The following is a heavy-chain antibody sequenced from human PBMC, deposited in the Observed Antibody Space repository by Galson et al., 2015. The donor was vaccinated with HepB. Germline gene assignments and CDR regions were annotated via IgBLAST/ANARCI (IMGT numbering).Heavy chain of an antibody. Sequence: SLRLSCAASGFTFSSYWMHWVRQAPGKGLVWVPRINSDGSSTSYADSVKGRFTISRDNAKNTLYLQMNSLSAEDTAVYYCARDTGLAVYYGMDVWGQGTTFTVSS. CDR3: ARDTGLAVYYGMDV. V-gene: IGHV3-74*01. CDR1: GFTFSSYW. J-gene: IGHJ6*02. CDR2: INSDGSST. D-gene: IGHD2-8*02.